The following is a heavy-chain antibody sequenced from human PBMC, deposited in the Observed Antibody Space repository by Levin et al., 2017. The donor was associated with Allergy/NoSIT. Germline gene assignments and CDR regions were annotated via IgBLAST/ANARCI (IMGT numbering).Heavy chain of an antibody. V-gene: IGHV4-30-4*01. CDR3: ARDAYSIGY. CDR2: IYYSGST. J-gene: IGHJ4*02. D-gene: IGHD5-18*01. Sequence: PSETLSLTCTVSGGSISSGGYRWSWIRQPPGKGLEWIGHIYYSGSTDYNPSLKSRVTISVDASKNQFSLKMSSVTAADTAVYYCARDAYSIGYWGQGTLVTVSS. CDR1: GGSISSGGYR.